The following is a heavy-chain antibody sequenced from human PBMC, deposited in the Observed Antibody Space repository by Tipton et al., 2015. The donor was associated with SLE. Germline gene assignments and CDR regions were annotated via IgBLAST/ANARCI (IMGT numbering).Heavy chain of an antibody. J-gene: IGHJ6*03. Sequence: TLSLTCTVSGGSISSGSYYWSWIRQPAGKGLEWIGHFHTSGSTNYNPSLESRVTISVDTSKNQFSLKLRSVTAADTAVYYCARNFYMGVWGKGTTVTVSS. CDR3: ARNFYMGV. V-gene: IGHV4-61*09. CDR2: FHTSGST. CDR1: GGSISSGSYY.